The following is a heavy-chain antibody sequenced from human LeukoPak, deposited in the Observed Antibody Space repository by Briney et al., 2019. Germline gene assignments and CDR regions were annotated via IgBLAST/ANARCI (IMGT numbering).Heavy chain of an antibody. J-gene: IGHJ5*02. D-gene: IGHD6-13*01. CDR1: GGSFSGYY. V-gene: IGHV4-34*01. CDR3: ARVLRGIAAAGWAPRGFDP. CDR2: INHSGST. Sequence: SETLSLTCAVYGGSFSGYYWSWIRQPPGKGLEWIGEINHSGSTNYNPSLKSRVTISVDTSKNQFSLKLSSVTAADTAVYYCARVLRGIAAAGWAPRGFDPWGQGTLVTVSS.